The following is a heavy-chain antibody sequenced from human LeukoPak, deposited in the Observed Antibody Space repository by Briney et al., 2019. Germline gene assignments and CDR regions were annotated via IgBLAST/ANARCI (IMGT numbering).Heavy chain of an antibody. J-gene: IGHJ3*02. Sequence: ASVKVSCKASGYTFTGYYMHWVRQAPGQGLEWMGWINPNSGGTNYAQKFQGRVTMTRDTSISTAYMELSRLRSDDTAVYYCASVRGYCSCGSCYPDAFDIWGQGTMVTVSS. CDR2: INPNSGGT. D-gene: IGHD2-15*01. CDR1: GYTFTGYY. CDR3: ASVRGYCSCGSCYPDAFDI. V-gene: IGHV1-2*02.